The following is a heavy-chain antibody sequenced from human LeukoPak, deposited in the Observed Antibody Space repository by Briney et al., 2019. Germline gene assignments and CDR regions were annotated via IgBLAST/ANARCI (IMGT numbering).Heavy chain of an antibody. V-gene: IGHV3-7*03. Sequence: GGSLRLSCAASGFMFSSNWMSWVRLAPGKGLEWAANIKEDGTETYYVDSVKGRFTISRDNAKNSLYLQMNSLRVEDTAVYYCAKEGRGLQTYWGQGTLVTVPS. CDR2: IKEDGTET. CDR1: GFMFSSNW. D-gene: IGHD5-24*01. J-gene: IGHJ4*02. CDR3: AKEGRGLQTY.